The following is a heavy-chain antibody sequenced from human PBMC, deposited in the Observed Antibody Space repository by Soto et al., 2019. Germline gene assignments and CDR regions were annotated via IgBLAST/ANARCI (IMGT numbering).Heavy chain of an antibody. D-gene: IGHD2-21*02. CDR3: ARDLLEVTFLTGGGMAV. CDR1: GYSFTSYY. CDR2: INPSGGST. Sequence: ASVKVSCKASGYSFTSYYMHWVRQAPGQGLEWMGIINPSGGSTSYAQKFQGRVTMTRDTSTSTVYMELSSLRSEDTAVYYCARDLLEVTFLTGGGMAVWGQGTTVTVSS. V-gene: IGHV1-46*01. J-gene: IGHJ6*02.